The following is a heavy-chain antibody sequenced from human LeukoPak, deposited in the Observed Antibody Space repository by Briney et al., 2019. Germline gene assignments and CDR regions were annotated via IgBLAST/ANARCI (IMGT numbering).Heavy chain of an antibody. V-gene: IGHV3-7*01. J-gene: IGHJ4*02. Sequence: GGSLRLSCAASSFTFSSYWMTWVRQAPGKGLEWVANIKEDGSKTFYVDSVKGRFTISRDNAKNSLYLQMNSLRAEDTAVYYCARVRYRLAETYIDYWGQGTLVTVSS. D-gene: IGHD3-16*01. CDR2: IKEDGSKT. CDR1: SFTFSSYW. CDR3: ARVRYRLAETYIDY.